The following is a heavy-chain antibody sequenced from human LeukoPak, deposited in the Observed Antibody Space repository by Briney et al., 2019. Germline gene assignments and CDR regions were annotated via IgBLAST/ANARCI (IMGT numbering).Heavy chain of an antibody. CDR3: AKDRRSSSTWYTFDY. CDR2: ISYDGRNK. CDR1: GFTFSTYA. J-gene: IGHJ4*02. D-gene: IGHD6-13*01. V-gene: IGHV3-30-3*01. Sequence: GGSLRLSCAASGFTFSTYAVQWVRQAPGKGLDWVAVISYDGRNKYYADSVKGRFTISRDNAKNSLYLQMNSLRPEDTAFYYCAKDRRSSSTWYTFDYWGQGTLVTVSS.